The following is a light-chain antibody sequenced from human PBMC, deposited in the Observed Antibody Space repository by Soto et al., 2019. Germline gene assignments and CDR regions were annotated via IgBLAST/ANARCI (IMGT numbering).Light chain of an antibody. V-gene: IGKV1-17*01. CDR3: XXHXTYPLT. CDR2: AAS. J-gene: IGKJ1*01. Sequence: DIQMTQFPSSLSASVGDRVTITCRASQGIRNDLAWYQQKPGKAPKRLIYAASSLQSGVPSRFSGSGSGTEFTLAISSLQPEDXXXXXXXXHXTYPLTFGQGTKVEIK. CDR1: QGIRND.